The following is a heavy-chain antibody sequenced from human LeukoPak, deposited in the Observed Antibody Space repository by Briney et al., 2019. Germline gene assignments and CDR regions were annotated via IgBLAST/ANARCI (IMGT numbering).Heavy chain of an antibody. D-gene: IGHD6-19*01. V-gene: IGHV4-39*07. Sequence: PSETLSLTCTVSGGSISSSSYYWGWIRQPPGKGLEWIGNIYYSGTTYYNPSLKSRVTILLDTSKKQFSLKVNSVTAADTAVYYCTRTLQGEWLLPGHEYWSQGTLVTVSS. J-gene: IGHJ4*02. CDR3: TRTLQGEWLLPGHEY. CDR2: IYYSGTT. CDR1: GGSISSSSYY.